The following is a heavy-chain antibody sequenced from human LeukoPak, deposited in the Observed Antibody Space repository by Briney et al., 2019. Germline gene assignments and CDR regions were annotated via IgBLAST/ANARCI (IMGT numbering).Heavy chain of an antibody. CDR3: AKGDYDYVWGSYRPSYYFDY. Sequence: GGSLRLSCAASGFTFSSYAMSWVRQASGKGLEWVSAISGSGGSTYYADSVKGRFTISRDNSKNTLYLQMNSLSAEDTAVYYCAKGDYDYVWGSYRPSYYFDYWGQGTLVTVSS. D-gene: IGHD3-16*02. J-gene: IGHJ4*02. CDR1: GFTFSSYA. CDR2: ISGSGGST. V-gene: IGHV3-23*01.